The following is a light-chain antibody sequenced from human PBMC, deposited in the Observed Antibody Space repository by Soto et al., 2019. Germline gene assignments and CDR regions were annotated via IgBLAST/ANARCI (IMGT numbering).Light chain of an antibody. Sequence: QSVLTQPASVSGSPGQSITISCTGTSSDVGGYNYVSWYQQHPGKAPKLIIYEVSNRHSGVSNRFSGSKSGNTAFLTISGLQAEDEADYYCNSYRTNYTWLFGGGTKVTVL. CDR1: SSDVGGYNY. CDR2: EVS. V-gene: IGLV2-14*01. CDR3: NSYRTNYTWL. J-gene: IGLJ3*02.